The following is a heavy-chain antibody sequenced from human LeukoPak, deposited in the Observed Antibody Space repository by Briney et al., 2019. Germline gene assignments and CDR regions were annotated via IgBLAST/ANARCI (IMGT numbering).Heavy chain of an antibody. CDR3: AGTTYLFGSGTYPY. J-gene: IGHJ4*02. D-gene: IGHD3-10*01. V-gene: IGHV3-66*01. CDR1: GFGVSKNG. CDR2: IQSAGGT. Sequence: GGSLRLSCAASGFGVSKNGMTWVRQTPGKGLEWVSVIQSAGGTYYADSVKGRFVISKDDSKNTLYLQMNYLRVEDTAVYYCAGTTYLFGSGTYPYWGQGTLVTVSS.